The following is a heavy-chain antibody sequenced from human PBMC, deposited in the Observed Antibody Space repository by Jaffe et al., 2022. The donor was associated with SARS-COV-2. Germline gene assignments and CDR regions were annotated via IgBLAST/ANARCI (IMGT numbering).Heavy chain of an antibody. Sequence: EVQLVESGGGLVQPGGSLRLSCAASGFTFRSYSMNWVRQAPGKGLEWVSYISSSSSTINYADSVKGRFTISRDNAKNSLYLQMNSLRDEDTAVYYCARDAGYSTSFAAGYWGQGTLVTVSS. V-gene: IGHV3-48*02. CDR2: ISSSSSTI. CDR1: GFTFRSYS. J-gene: IGHJ4*02. D-gene: IGHD6-13*01. CDR3: ARDAGYSTSFAAGY.